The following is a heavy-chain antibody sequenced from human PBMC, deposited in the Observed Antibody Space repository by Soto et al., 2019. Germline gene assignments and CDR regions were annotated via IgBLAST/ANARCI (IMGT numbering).Heavy chain of an antibody. CDR2: IYYSGST. J-gene: IGHJ6*02. CDR3: ARKWVPRRTEWELPSRLYYYGMDV. Sequence: PSETLSLTCTVSGGSISSGGYYWSWIRQHPGKGLEWIGYIYYSGSTYYNPSLKSRVTISVDTSKSQFSLKLSSVTAADTAVYYCARKWVPRRTEWELPSRLYYYGMDVSGQGTTVTVSS. V-gene: IGHV4-31*03. CDR1: GGSISSGGYY. D-gene: IGHD1-26*01.